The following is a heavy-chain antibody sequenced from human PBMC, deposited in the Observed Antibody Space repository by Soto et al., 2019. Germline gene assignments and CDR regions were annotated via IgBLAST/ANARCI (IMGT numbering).Heavy chain of an antibody. CDR2: IYYSGST. V-gene: IGHV4-59*01. J-gene: IGHJ6*02. D-gene: IGHD2-21*02. CDR1: GVSICTFY. CDR3: ARVVVTASYYNYYGLDV. Sequence: SETLSLTCTVSGVSICTFYWSWIRQPPGKGLEWIGYIYYSGSTNYNPSLKSRVSISMDTSKSQFSLKLSSVTAADTAVYCCARVVVTASYYNYYGLDVWGQGTTVTVSS.